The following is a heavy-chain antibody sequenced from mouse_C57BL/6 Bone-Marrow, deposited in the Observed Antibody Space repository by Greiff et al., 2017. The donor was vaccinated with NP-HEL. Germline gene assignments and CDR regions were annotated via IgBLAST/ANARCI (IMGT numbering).Heavy chain of an antibody. CDR1: GYTFTSYW. J-gene: IGHJ2*01. V-gene: IGHV1-50*01. CDR3: ARSTTVVVVDY. CDR2: IDPSDSYT. Sequence: VQLQQPGAELVKPGASVKLSCKASGYTFTSYWMQWVKQRPGQGLEWIGEIDPSDSYTNYNQKFKGKATLTVDTSSSTAYMQLSSLTSEDSAVYYCARSTTVVVVDYWGQGTTLTVSS. D-gene: IGHD1-1*01.